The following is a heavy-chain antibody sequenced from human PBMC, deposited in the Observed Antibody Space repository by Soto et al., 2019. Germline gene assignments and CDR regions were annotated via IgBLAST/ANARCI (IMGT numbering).Heavy chain of an antibody. J-gene: IGHJ5*02. CDR2: FYYSGST. CDR3: ARLEATRTTWFAGPYNWFDP. CDR1: GGSVRTGGYY. D-gene: IGHD3-10*01. V-gene: IGHV4-31*03. Sequence: SETLSLTCTVSGGSVRTGGYYWNWIRQHPGKGLEWIGYFYYSGSTYYNPSLKSRVTISVNTSKNQFSLKASDTAMYYCARLEATRTTWFAGPYNWFDPWGEGTLVTVSS.